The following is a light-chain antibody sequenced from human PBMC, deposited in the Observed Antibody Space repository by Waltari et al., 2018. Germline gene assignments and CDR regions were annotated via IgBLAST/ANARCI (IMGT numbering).Light chain of an antibody. J-gene: IGKJ1*01. CDR3: QHYVRLPAT. Sequence: EIVLTQSPGTLSLSPGERATFSCRASQSVSRSLAWYQQQPGQAPRLLIYGASNRATGIPDRFSGSGSGTDFSLTISRLEPEDFAVYFCQHYVRLPATFGQGTKVEVK. CDR1: QSVSRS. CDR2: GAS. V-gene: IGKV3-20*01.